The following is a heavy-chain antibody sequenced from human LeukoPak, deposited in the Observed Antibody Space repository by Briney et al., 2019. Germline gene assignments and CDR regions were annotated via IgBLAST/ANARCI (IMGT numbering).Heavy chain of an antibody. CDR2: MTGNGDRT. CDR3: AKEGLLRISDFDY. V-gene: IGHV3-23*01. CDR1: GFTFSSYA. D-gene: IGHD3-22*01. Sequence: GGSLTLSCVASGFTFSSYAMTWVRLAPGDGMGWVSAMTGNGDRTLHRNSVKGRFTTSRDNSNNTLYLQMNSLRAEDTAIYYWAKEGLLRISDFDYWGQGTLVTVSS. J-gene: IGHJ4*02.